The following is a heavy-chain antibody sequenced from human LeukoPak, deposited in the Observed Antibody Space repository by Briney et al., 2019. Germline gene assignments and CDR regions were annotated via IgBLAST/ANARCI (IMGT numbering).Heavy chain of an antibody. CDR1: EFTFSSYW. CDR3: TRGGVDY. V-gene: IGHV3-74*01. D-gene: IGHD3-10*01. CDR2: INSDGSIT. Sequence: GGSLRLSCAASEFTFSSYWMHWVRQAPGKGLVWVSRINSDGSITTYADSVKGRFTISRDNAKNTLYLQMNSLRAEDTAIYYCTRGGVDYWGQGTLVTVSS. J-gene: IGHJ4*02.